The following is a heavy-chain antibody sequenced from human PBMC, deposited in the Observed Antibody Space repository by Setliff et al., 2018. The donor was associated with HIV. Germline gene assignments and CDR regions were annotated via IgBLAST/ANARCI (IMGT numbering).Heavy chain of an antibody. J-gene: IGHJ4*02. CDR1: GFAFVDYA. CDR3: ARGDHDYVWGSLNS. CDR2: ISWNSGSI. Sequence: PGGSLRLSCAASGFAFVDYAMHWVRPAPGKGLEWVSGISWNSGSIGYADSVKGRFTISRDNAKNSPYLRMNSLRAEDTALYYCARGDHDYVWGSLNSWGQGTLVTVSS. V-gene: IGHV3-9*01. D-gene: IGHD3-16*01.